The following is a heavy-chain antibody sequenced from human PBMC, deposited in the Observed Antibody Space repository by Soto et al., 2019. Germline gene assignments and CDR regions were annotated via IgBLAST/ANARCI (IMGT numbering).Heavy chain of an antibody. Sequence: GASVTVSCQASGGTFSSYAISWVRQAPGQGLEWMGGIIPIFGTANYAQKFQGRVTITAGESTSTAYMELSSLRSEDTAVYYCAREEYYYDSSGSYYYGMDVWGQGTTVTVSS. V-gene: IGHV1-69*13. CDR1: GGTFSSYA. J-gene: IGHJ6*02. CDR2: IIPIFGTA. CDR3: AREEYYYDSSGSYYYGMDV. D-gene: IGHD3-22*01.